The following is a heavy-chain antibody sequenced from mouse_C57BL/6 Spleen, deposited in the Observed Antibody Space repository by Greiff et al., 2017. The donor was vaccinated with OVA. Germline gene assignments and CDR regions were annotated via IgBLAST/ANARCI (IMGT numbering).Heavy chain of an antibody. V-gene: IGHV1-69*01. J-gene: IGHJ2*01. CDR1: GYTFTSYW. D-gene: IGHD1-1*01. CDR3: AREYYSGSRDYFDY. Sequence: VQLQQPGAELVMPGASVKLSCKASGYTFTSYWMHWVKQRPGQGLEWIGEIDPSDSYTNYNQKFKGKSTLTVDKSSSTAYMQLSSLTSEDSAVYYCAREYYSGSRDYFDYWGQGTTLTVSS. CDR2: IDPSDSYT.